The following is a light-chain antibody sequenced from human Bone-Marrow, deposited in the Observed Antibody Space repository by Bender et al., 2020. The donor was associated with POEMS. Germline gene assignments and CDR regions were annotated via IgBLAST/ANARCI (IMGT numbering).Light chain of an antibody. CDR2: EDS. V-gene: IGLV2-23*01. J-gene: IGLJ3*02. Sequence: QSALTQPPSASGSPGQSVTISCTGTSSDIGYFNYVSWYQQHPGKAPKLMIYEDSKRPSGVSNRFSGSKSGNTASLTISGLQAEDEADYYCCSYAGSRTFVLFGGGTKVTVL. CDR3: CSYAGSRTFVL. CDR1: SSDIGYFNY.